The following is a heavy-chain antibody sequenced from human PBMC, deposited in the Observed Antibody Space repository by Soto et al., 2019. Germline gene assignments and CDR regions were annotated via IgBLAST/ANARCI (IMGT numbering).Heavy chain of an antibody. CDR3: ARYDFWSVYYPLYSHGMDV. CDR2: ISASGATT. D-gene: IGHD3-3*01. V-gene: IGHV3-23*01. J-gene: IGHJ6*02. CDR1: GFTFSTYA. Sequence: GSLRLSCAASGFTFSTYAMSWVRQAPGKGLEWVSAISASGATTYYADSVKGRFTISRDNSKNTLYLQMNSLRAEDTAGYYCARYDFWSVYYPLYSHGMDVGGQGTTVTFPS.